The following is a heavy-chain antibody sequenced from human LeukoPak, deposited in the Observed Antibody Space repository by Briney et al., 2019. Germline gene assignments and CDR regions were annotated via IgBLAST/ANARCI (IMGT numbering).Heavy chain of an antibody. CDR1: GFTFDDYA. CDR2: IRYDGSNK. Sequence: PGGSLRLSCAASGFTFDDYAMHWVRQAPGKGLEWVAFIRYDGSNKYYADSVKGRFTISRDNSKNTLYLQMNSLRAEDTAVYYCGAGYSSSWPPIDYWGQGTLVTVSS. J-gene: IGHJ4*02. CDR3: GAGYSSSWPPIDY. D-gene: IGHD6-13*01. V-gene: IGHV3-30*02.